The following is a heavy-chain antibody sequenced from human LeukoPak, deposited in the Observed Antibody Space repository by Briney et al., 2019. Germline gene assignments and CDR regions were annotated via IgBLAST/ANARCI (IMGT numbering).Heavy chain of an antibody. CDR1: GGSISSSSYY. CDR2: IYYSGST. Sequence: SETLSLTCTVSGGSISSSSYYWGWIRQPPGKGLEWIGSIYYSGSTYYNPSLKSRVTISVDTSKNQFSLKLSSVTAADTAVYYCTRLIMSSIYYYYMDVWGKGTTVTVSS. D-gene: IGHD3-10*01. CDR3: TRLIMSSIYYYYMDV. J-gene: IGHJ6*03. V-gene: IGHV4-39*07.